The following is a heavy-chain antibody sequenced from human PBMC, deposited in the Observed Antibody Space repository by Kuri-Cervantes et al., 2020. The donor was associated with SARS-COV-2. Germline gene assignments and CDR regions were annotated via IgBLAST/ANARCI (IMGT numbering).Heavy chain of an antibody. Sequence: LSLTCAASGFIVSSSYMSWVRQAPGKGLEWVSIIYAGGGTHYADSVKGQFTISRDISKNTVFLQMNRLRPEDTAVYYCARSCTYARCSEYFQHWGQGTLVTVSS. CDR3: ARSCTYARCSEYFQH. V-gene: IGHV3-66*02. CDR2: IYAGGGT. D-gene: IGHD2-8*01. CDR1: GFIVSSSY. J-gene: IGHJ1*01.